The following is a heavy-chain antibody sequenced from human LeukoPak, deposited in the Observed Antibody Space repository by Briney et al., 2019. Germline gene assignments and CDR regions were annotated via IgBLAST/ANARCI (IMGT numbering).Heavy chain of an antibody. CDR1: GYTFTDYG. Sequence: ASVKVSCRASGYTFTDYGISWVRQAPGQGLEWMGWISTYNCNTNYAQKLQGRVAMTTDTSTSTAYMDLRSLRSDDTAVYYCARDCDRSGYYCYWGQGTLVTVSS. V-gene: IGHV1-18*01. J-gene: IGHJ4*02. D-gene: IGHD3-22*01. CDR2: ISTYNCNT. CDR3: ARDCDRSGYYCY.